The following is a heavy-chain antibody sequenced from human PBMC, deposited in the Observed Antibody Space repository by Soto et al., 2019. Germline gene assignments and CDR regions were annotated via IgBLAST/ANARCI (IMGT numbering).Heavy chain of an antibody. Sequence: QVQLQEPGPRLVEPSQTLSLTCTFSGGSISSGDYYWSWIRQPPGTGLEWIGHIYHSGSTYINPSLKSPVTISVDMSKNQFSLKVTSVTAADTAVYYCARGPSGDKVDYWGQGTLVTVSS. CDR2: IYHSGST. CDR3: ARGPSGDKVDY. V-gene: IGHV4-30-4*01. D-gene: IGHD1-26*01. J-gene: IGHJ4*02. CDR1: GGSISSGDYY.